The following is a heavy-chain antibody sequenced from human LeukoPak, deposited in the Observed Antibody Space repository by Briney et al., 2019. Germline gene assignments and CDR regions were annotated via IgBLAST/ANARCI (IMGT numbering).Heavy chain of an antibody. CDR1: GFTFSGYA. J-gene: IGHJ4*02. Sequence: GGSLRLSCAASGFTFSGYAMSWVRQAPGKGLEWVSAISGSGGSTYYADSVKGRFTISRDNSKNTLYLQMNSLRAEDTAVYYCAKGLYSSSWYRGTAFDYWGQGTLVTVSS. V-gene: IGHV3-23*01. D-gene: IGHD6-13*01. CDR3: AKGLYSSSWYRGTAFDY. CDR2: ISGSGGST.